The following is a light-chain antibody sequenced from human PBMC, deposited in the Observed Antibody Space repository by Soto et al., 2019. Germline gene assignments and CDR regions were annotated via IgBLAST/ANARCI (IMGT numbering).Light chain of an antibody. CDR2: DAS. Sequence: EIVITQSPATLSLSPGERATLSCRASQSVSSSLAWYQQKPGQAPRLLIYDASNRATGIPDRFSGSGSVTDFTLTISSLEPEDSAVYYCQQRNNWPLTFGGGTKVDIK. CDR1: QSVSSS. CDR3: QQRNNWPLT. V-gene: IGKV3-11*01. J-gene: IGKJ4*01.